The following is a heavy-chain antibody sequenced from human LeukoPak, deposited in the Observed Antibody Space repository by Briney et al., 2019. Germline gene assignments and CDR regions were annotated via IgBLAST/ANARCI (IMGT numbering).Heavy chain of an antibody. J-gene: IGHJ4*02. CDR3: VGHLPYSNYCNY. Sequence: ASETLSLTCTVSGGSISSSSYYWGWIRQALGKRVEWIASIYYSGSTYYNPSLKSRVTISVDTSRNQFSLKLNSVTAADTAVYYCVGHLPYSNYCNYWGQGTLVTVSS. CDR2: IYYSGST. CDR1: GGSISSSSYY. V-gene: IGHV4-39*01. D-gene: IGHD4-11*01.